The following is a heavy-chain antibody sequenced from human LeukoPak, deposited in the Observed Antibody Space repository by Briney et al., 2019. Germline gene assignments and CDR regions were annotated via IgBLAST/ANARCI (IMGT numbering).Heavy chain of an antibody. Sequence: GRSLRLSCAASGFTFDDYAMHWVRQGPGKGLEGVSGISCNSGYIGYADSVKGRFTISRDNDKNSLYLQMNSLTAEDTALYYCAKDPNYNTLSGYFDYWGQGTLVTVSS. V-gene: IGHV3-9*01. CDR3: AKDPNYNTLSGYFDY. CDR2: ISCNSGYI. CDR1: GFTFDDYA. J-gene: IGHJ4*02. D-gene: IGHD3-10*01.